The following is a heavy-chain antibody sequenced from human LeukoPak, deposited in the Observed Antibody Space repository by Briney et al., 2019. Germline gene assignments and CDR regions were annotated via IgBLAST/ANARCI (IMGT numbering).Heavy chain of an antibody. CDR1: GGSISSGSYY. CDR2: IYTSGST. Sequence: PSQTLSLTCTVSGGSISSGSYYWSWIRQPAGKGLEWIGRIYTSGSTNYSPSLKSRVTISVDTSKNQFSLKLSSATAADTAVYYCARDPRDYYGSGSYYPDAFDIWGQGTMVTVSS. V-gene: IGHV4-61*02. CDR3: ARDPRDYYGSGSYYPDAFDI. J-gene: IGHJ3*02. D-gene: IGHD3-10*01.